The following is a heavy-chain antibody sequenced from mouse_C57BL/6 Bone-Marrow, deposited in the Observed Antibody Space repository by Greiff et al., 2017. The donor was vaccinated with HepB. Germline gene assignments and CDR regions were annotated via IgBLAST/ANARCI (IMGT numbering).Heavy chain of an antibody. J-gene: IGHJ1*03. D-gene: IGHD1-1*01. V-gene: IGHV1-15*01. CDR3: TITTVVATNWYFDV. CDR1: GFTFTDYE. Sequence: VQLQQSGAELVRPGASVTLSCKASGFTFTDYEMHWVKQTPVHGLEWIGVIDPETGGTAYNQKFKGKAILTADKSSSTAYLELRSLTSEDSAVYYCTITTVVATNWYFDVWGTGTTVTVSS. CDR2: IDPETGGT.